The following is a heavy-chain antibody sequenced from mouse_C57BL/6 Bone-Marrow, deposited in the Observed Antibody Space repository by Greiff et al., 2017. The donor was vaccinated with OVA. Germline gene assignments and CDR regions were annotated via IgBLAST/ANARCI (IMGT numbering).Heavy chain of an antibody. CDR3: ARPHYYGSPWFAY. CDR2: IDPANGNT. CDR1: GFNIKNTY. Sequence: VQLQQSVAELVRPGASVKLSCTASGFNIKNTYMHWVKQRPEQGLEWIGRIDPANGNTKYAPKFQGKANITADTSSNTAYLQLSSLTSEDTSIYYCARPHYYGSPWFAYWGQGTLVTVSA. V-gene: IGHV14-3*01. J-gene: IGHJ3*01. D-gene: IGHD1-1*01.